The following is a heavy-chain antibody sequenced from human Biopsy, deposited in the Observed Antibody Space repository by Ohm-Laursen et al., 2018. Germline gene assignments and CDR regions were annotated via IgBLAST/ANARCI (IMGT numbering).Heavy chain of an antibody. CDR1: SYTFTDYN. CDR2: INCITGAT. Sequence: VASVKVSCKASSYTFTDYNIHCMRLPPGQGLEWLGYINCITGATNYAQRFQGTVTMTRDTSISTAYLALGSLRSADIAIYFCARDPLNRHKHFDYWGQGSQVPVSS. J-gene: IGHJ4*02. D-gene: IGHD2/OR15-2a*01. CDR3: ARDPLNRHKHFDY. V-gene: IGHV1-2*02.